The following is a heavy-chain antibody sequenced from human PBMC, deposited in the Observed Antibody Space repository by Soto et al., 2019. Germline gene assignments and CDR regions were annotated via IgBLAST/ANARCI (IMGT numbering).Heavy chain of an antibody. J-gene: IGHJ4*02. CDR1: GITFSSYS. V-gene: IGHV3-48*02. D-gene: IGHD6-13*01. CDR3: ASSSSSWFHTFDY. CDR2: ISSSSSTI. Sequence: GGSLRLSCAASGITFSSYSMNWVRQAPGKGLEWVSYISSSSSTIYYADPVKGRFTISRDNAKNSLYLQMNSLRDEDTAVYYCASSSSSWFHTFDYWGQGTLGTVSS.